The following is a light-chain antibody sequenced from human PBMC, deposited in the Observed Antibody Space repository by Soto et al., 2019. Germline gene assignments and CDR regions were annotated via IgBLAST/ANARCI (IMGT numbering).Light chain of an antibody. CDR1: RSDVGGYNY. CDR2: EVS. J-gene: IGLJ2*01. CDR3: STYTSSSTSRV. V-gene: IGLV2-14*01. Sequence: QSVLTQPASVSGSPGQSITISCTGTRSDVGGYNYVSWYQQHPGKAPKLMIYEVSNRPSGVSNRFSGSKSGNTASLTISGLQAEDEADYYCSTYTSSSTSRVFGGGTKVTVL.